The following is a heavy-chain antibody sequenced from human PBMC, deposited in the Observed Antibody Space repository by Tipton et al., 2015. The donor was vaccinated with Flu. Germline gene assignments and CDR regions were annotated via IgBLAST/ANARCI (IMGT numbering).Heavy chain of an antibody. CDR2: IKQSGST. CDR1: DGSFSGYY. J-gene: IGHJ5*02. D-gene: IGHD3-22*01. CDR3: ARVRTYYYDSSGYRSWFDP. Sequence: SLTCAVYDGSFSGYYWSWIRQPPGKGLEWIGEIKQSGSTYYNPSLKSRVTISEDTSKTQFSLKLTSVTAADTTVYYCARVRTYYYDSSGYRSWFDPWGQGTLVTVSS. V-gene: IGHV4-34*01.